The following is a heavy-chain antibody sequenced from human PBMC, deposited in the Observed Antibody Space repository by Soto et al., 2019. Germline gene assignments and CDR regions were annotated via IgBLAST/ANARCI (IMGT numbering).Heavy chain of an antibody. D-gene: IGHD3-16*01. J-gene: IGHJ4*02. CDR1: GYTFTNFG. Sequence: QVQLVQSGAEVKKPGASVKVSCKASGYTFTNFGISWVRQAPGQGLEWMGWISAYNGNTNYAQNFQGRVTMTTDTSPSTAYMELRSLRSAATAVYYCARGGTPLDSWGQGTLVTVSS. V-gene: IGHV1-18*01. CDR3: ARGGTPLDS. CDR2: ISAYNGNT.